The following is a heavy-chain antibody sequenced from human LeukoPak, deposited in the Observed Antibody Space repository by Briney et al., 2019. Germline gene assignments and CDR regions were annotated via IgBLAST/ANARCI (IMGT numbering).Heavy chain of an antibody. V-gene: IGHV1-69*04. CDR3: ARDVTIFGVVIGYGMDV. D-gene: IGHD3-3*01. CDR2: IIPILGIA. J-gene: IGHJ6*02. CDR1: GGTFSSYA. Sequence: GSSVKVSCKASGGTFSSYAISSVRQAPGQGLEWMGRIIPILGIANYAQKFQGRVTITADKSTSTAYMELSSLRSEDTAVYYCARDVTIFGVVIGYGMDVWGQGTTVTVSS.